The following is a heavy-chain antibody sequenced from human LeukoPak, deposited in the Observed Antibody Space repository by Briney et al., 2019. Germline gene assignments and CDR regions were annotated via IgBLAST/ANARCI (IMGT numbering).Heavy chain of an antibody. V-gene: IGHV4-39*01. D-gene: IGHD3-22*01. CDR2: IYYGGRT. J-gene: IGHJ4*02. Sequence: PSETLSLTCTVSGGSISSNSYYWGWIRQPPGKGLEWIGSIYYGGRTYYNPSLKSPVTISVDTSKNQLSLKVRSVTAADTAVYYCARQSLYSDSSGSYDYLDQCARGNLVTVSS. CDR1: GGSISSNSYY. CDR3: ARQSLYSDSSGSYDYLDQ.